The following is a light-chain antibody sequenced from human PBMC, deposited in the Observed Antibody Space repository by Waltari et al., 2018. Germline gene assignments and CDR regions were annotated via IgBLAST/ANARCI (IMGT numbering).Light chain of an antibody. CDR1: QSISSY. Sequence: DIQMTQSPSSLSASVGDRVTITCRASQSISSYLNWYQQKPGKAPKLLIYAASSLQSEVPSSCSGSDSGTDFTLTTSSRQPEDLALYTGHKGNRTPQNPLGQGTSLGTK. V-gene: IGKV1-39*01. J-gene: IGKJ2*01. CDR2: AAS. CDR3: HKGNRTPQNP.